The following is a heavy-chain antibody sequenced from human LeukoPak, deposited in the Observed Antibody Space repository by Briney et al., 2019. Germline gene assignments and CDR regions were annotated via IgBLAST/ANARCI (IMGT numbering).Heavy chain of an antibody. CDR2: ISGSGGST. V-gene: IGHV3-23*01. D-gene: IGHD7-27*01. Sequence: GGSLRLSCAASGFTFSSYAMSWVRQAPGKGLEWVSGISGSGGSTYYADSVKGRFTISRDNSKNTLYLEMDSLRAEDTAVYYCAKSTLGIGDSWGQGTLVTVSS. J-gene: IGHJ4*02. CDR3: AKSTLGIGDS. CDR1: GFTFSSYA.